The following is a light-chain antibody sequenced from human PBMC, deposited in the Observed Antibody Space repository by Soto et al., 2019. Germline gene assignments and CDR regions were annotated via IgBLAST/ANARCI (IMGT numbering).Light chain of an antibody. CDR2: DAT. V-gene: IGKV1-5*01. CDR1: QSIDRW. CDR3: QQYNDNWPT. Sequence: DIQMTQSPSTLSASVGARVPITCRASQSIDRWLAWYQQKPGKATKVLIWDATTLHRGVPSRFSGSRSGTEFTLTISSLQSEDFAVYYCQQYNDNWPTFGQGTKVDI. J-gene: IGKJ1*01.